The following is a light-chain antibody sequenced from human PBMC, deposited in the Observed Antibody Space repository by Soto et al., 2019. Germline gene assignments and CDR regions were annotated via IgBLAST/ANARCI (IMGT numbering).Light chain of an antibody. CDR2: GAS. J-gene: IGKJ1*01. CDR3: QQYNKWPWT. CDR1: QIVSSY. V-gene: IGKV3-15*01. Sequence: EIVMTQSPATLSLSPGERATVSCRASQIVSSYLAWYQQKPGQAPRLLIYGASPRATGIPGRFSGSGSGTVFTLTISSLRSEDFGVYYCQQYNKWPWTFGRGTKVDIK.